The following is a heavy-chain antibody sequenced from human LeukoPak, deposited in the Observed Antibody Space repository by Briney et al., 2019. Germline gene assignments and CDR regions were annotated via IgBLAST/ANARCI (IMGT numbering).Heavy chain of an antibody. Sequence: ASVKVSCKASGGTFSSYAISWVRQAPGQGLEWMGGIIPIFGTANYAQKFQGRVTITADESTSTAYMELSSLRSEDTAVYYCATSYPKYNWFDPWGQGTLVTVSS. CDR1: GGTFSSYA. CDR2: IIPIFGTA. D-gene: IGHD2-2*02. V-gene: IGHV1-69*13. CDR3: ATSYPKYNWFDP. J-gene: IGHJ5*02.